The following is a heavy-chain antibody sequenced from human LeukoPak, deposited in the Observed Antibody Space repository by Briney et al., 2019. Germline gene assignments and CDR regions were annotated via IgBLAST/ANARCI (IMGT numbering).Heavy chain of an antibody. V-gene: IGHV3-53*01. CDR1: GFTFSNYE. CDR2: IYSGGST. J-gene: IGHJ4*02. D-gene: IGHD6-6*01. Sequence: GGSLRLSCAASGFTFSNYEMNWVRQAPGKGLEWVSVIYSGGSTYYADSVKGRFTISRDNSKSTLYLQMNSLRAEDTAVYYCARNRRGSSGRGPHSFDYWGQGTLVTVSS. CDR3: ARNRRGSSGRGPHSFDY.